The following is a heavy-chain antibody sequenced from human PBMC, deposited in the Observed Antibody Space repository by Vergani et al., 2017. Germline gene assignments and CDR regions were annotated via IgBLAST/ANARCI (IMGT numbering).Heavy chain of an antibody. V-gene: IGHV3-21*04. D-gene: IGHD2-2*01. Sequence: EVQLVESGGGLVKPGGSLRLSCAASGFTFSSYSMNWVRQAPGKGLEWVSSISSSSSYIYYADSVKGRFTISRDNAKNSLYLQMNSLRAEDTAVYYCAKPLNGGIVVVPAAMTCWGQGTLVTVSS. CDR1: GFTFSSYS. CDR3: AKPLNGGIVVVPAAMTC. CDR2: ISSSSSYI. J-gene: IGHJ4*02.